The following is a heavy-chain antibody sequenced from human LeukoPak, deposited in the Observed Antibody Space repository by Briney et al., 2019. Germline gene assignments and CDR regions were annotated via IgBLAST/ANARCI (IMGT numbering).Heavy chain of an antibody. D-gene: IGHD5-18*01. CDR1: GYTFTGYY. V-gene: IGHV1-2*02. Sequence: ASVKVSCKASGYTFTGYYMHWVRQAPGQGLEWMGWINPNSGGTNYAQKFQGRVTMTRDTSISTAYIELSRLRSDDTAVYYCARGQRGYSYGNYFDYWGQGTLVTVSS. CDR2: INPNSGGT. J-gene: IGHJ4*02. CDR3: ARGQRGYSYGNYFDY.